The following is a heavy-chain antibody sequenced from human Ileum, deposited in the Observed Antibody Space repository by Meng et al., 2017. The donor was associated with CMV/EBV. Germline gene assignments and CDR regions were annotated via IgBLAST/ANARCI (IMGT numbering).Heavy chain of an antibody. CDR2: IDNRGST. D-gene: IGHD6-19*01. Sequence: HLEESAPGLVRPSPTLSPTCTASGASISSGDFCWDWIRQPPGKGLEYIGYIDNRGSTYYNPSLKSRVTMSMDTSKNQFSLKLTSVTAADTAVYYCARGYSSGWNYFHYWGQGTLVTVSS. CDR1: GASISSGDFC. V-gene: IGHV4-30-4*01. CDR3: ARGYSSGWNYFHY. J-gene: IGHJ4*02.